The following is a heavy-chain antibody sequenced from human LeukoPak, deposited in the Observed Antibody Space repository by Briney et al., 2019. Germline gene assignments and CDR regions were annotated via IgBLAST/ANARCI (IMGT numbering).Heavy chain of an antibody. V-gene: IGHV4-59*12. CDR2: IYYGGST. Sequence: SETLSLTCTVSGGSISSYYWSWIRQPPGKGLEWIGYIYYGGSTNYNPSLKSRVTISVDTSKNQFSLKLSSVTAADTAVYYCARWDDSSGYTPSNAFDVWGQGTMVTVSS. CDR1: GGSISSYY. D-gene: IGHD3-22*01. J-gene: IGHJ3*01. CDR3: ARWDDSSGYTPSNAFDV.